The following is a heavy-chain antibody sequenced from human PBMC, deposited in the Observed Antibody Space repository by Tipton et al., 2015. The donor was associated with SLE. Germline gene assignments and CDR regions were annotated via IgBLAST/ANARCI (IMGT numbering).Heavy chain of an antibody. Sequence: TLSLTCAVYGGSFSGYYWSWIRQPPGRGLEWIGSIYYSGSTYYNPSLKSRVTISVDTSKNQFSLKLSSVTAADTAVYYCARDAHGGKGSAFDIWGQGTMVTVSS. CDR3: ARDAHGGKGSAFDI. D-gene: IGHD4-23*01. CDR1: GGSFSGYY. CDR2: IYYSGST. J-gene: IGHJ3*02. V-gene: IGHV4-34*01.